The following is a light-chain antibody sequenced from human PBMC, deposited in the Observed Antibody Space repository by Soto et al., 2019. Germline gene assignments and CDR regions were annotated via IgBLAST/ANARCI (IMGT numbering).Light chain of an antibody. CDR1: QFISSY. V-gene: IGKV1-39*01. Sequence: DIQMTQSPSSLSASVGDRVTFTCRASQFISSYLNWYQQKPGKAPKLLIYAASHLRSGVPSRFSGSASGTDFTLTISRLQPDDFATYYCQHSYSASTFGQGTRLEIK. CDR2: AAS. J-gene: IGKJ2*01. CDR3: QHSYSAST.